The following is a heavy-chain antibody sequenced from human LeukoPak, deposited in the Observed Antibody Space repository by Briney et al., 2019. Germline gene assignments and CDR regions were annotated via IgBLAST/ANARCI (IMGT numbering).Heavy chain of an antibody. Sequence: SGPTLVKPTQTLTLTCTFSGFSLSTSGVGVGWIRQPPGKALEWLALIYWNDDKRYSPSLKSRLTITKDASKNQVVLTMTNMDPVDTATYYCAHSPHESKARLGAFDIWGQGTMVTVSS. CDR3: AHSPHESKARLGAFDI. D-gene: IGHD6-6*01. CDR2: IYWNDDK. CDR1: GFSLSTSGVG. J-gene: IGHJ3*02. V-gene: IGHV2-5*01.